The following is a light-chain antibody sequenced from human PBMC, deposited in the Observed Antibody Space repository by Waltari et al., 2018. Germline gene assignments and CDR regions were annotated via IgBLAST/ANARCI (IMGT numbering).Light chain of an antibody. V-gene: IGKV3D-15*01. J-gene: IGKJ5*01. CDR3: QQYDNLIT. CDR2: DAS. Sequence: EIVVTPSPAALSLSPGARVTISCSASQSVRNNFAWYQQKPGQAPRLLIFDASTRATDIPARFSGSGSGTEFTLTINTLQSEDFGIYYCQQYDNLITFGQGTRLEIK. CDR1: QSVRNN.